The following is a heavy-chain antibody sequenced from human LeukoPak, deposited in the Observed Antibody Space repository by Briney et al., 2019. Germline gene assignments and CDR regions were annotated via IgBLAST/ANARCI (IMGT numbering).Heavy chain of an antibody. CDR1: GGSISSSSYY. J-gene: IGHJ4*02. V-gene: IGHV4-39*02. CDR2: IYYSGST. D-gene: IGHD1-26*01. CDR3: ARERWELLFHYFDH. Sequence: SETLSLTCTVSGGSISSSSYYWGWIRQPPGKGLEWIGSIYYSGSTYYNPSLKSRVTISVDTSKNQFSLKLSSVTAADTAVYYCARERWELLFHYFDHWGQGTLVTVSS.